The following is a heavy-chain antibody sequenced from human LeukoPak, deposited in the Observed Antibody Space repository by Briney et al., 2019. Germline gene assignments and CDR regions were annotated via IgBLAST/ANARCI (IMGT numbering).Heavy chain of an antibody. Sequence: ASVKVSCMASGYTFSSYDINWVRQSTGQGLEWMGWMNPNTGDTGYAQKFQGRVTMTRNTSISTAYMELSSLRSEDTAVYYCARTFYSYGDFAYWGQGALVTVSS. V-gene: IGHV1-8*01. CDR1: GYTFSSYD. D-gene: IGHD2-15*01. J-gene: IGHJ4*02. CDR3: ARTFYSYGDFAY. CDR2: MNPNTGDT.